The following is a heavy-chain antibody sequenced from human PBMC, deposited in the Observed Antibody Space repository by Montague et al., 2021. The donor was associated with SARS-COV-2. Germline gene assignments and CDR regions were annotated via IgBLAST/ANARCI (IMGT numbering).Heavy chain of an antibody. CDR1: GGSISSSSYY. CDR2: IYYSGST. Sequence: SETLSLTCTVSGGSISSSSYYWGWIRQPPGKGLEWIGSIYYSGSTYYXPSVKSRVTISVDTSKNQFSLKLSSVTAADTAVYYCARVGRQQLVRLSSMDVWGQGTTVTVSS. J-gene: IGHJ6*02. D-gene: IGHD6-13*01. CDR3: ARVGRQQLVRLSSMDV. V-gene: IGHV4-39*07.